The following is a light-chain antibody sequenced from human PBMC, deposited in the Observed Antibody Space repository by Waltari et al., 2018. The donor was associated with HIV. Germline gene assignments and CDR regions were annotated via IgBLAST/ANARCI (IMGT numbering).Light chain of an antibody. CDR2: TND. J-gene: IGLJ3*02. CDR1: SSNLGSKS. Sequence: SVLTQPPSASGTHGQSVTLSCAGDSSNLGSKSRSWYHQLPGTAPKLLIYTNDQRPSGVPDRFSGSNSGTSASLAISGLRSEDEADYYCATWDDDLSTWLFGGGTKLTVL. V-gene: IGLV1-47*01. CDR3: ATWDDDLSTWL.